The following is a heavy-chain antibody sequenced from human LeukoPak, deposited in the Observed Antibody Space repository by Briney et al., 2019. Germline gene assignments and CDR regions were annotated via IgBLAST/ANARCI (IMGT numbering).Heavy chain of an antibody. J-gene: IGHJ3*02. CDR2: ISSTGDDK. V-gene: IGHV3-30*04. D-gene: IGHD3-16*01. CDR1: GFSVSDYA. Sequence: GRSLRLSCAASGFSVSDYAMHWVRRAPGRGLEWVALISSTGDDKYYAESVRGRFSFSRDTSRTTLFLQLNSLRFEDTAVYYCAKGGVGGGAFNIWGQGTMVIVSS. CDR3: AKGGVGGGAFNI.